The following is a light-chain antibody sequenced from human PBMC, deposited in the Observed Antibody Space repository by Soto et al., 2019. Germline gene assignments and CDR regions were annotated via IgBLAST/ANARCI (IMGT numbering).Light chain of an antibody. J-gene: IGKJ3*01. V-gene: IGKV3-15*01. CDR1: QSISSD. CDR2: GAS. Sequence: EIVTTQSPATLSVSPGERATLSCRASQSISSDLAWYQQKPGQAPRLLIYGASARATGLPGRFSGGGSGTEFTLTISSLQSEDFAIYYCLQYNQWPPMFTFGPGTKVDIK. CDR3: LQYNQWPPMFT.